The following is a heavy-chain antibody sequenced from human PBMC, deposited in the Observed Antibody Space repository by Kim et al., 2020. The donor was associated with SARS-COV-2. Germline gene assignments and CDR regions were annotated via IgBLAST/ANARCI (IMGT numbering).Heavy chain of an antibody. CDR2: IYYSGST. CDR3: ARHRFGGVIGDFDY. CDR1: GGSISSYY. D-gene: IGHD3-16*02. Sequence: SKTLSLTCTVSGGSISSYYWSWIRQPPRKGLEWIGYIYYSGSTNYNPSLKTRVTISVDTSKNQFSLKLSSVTAADTAVYYCARHRFGGVIGDFDYWGQGTLVTVSS. V-gene: IGHV4-59*08. J-gene: IGHJ4*02.